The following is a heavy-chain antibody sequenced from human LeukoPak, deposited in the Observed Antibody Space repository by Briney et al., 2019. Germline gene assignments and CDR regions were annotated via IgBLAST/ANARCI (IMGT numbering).Heavy chain of an antibody. CDR1: GLTFSSYA. J-gene: IGHJ6*02. Sequence: PGRSLRLSCAASGLTFSSYAMHWVRQAPGKGLEWVAVISYDGSNKYYADSVKGRFTISRDNSKNTLYLQMNSLRAEDTAVYYCARDGLGSVLRYFDWSHKGYYGMDVWGQGTTVTVSS. CDR2: ISYDGSNK. D-gene: IGHD3-9*01. V-gene: IGHV3-30-3*01. CDR3: ARDGLGSVLRYFDWSHKGYYGMDV.